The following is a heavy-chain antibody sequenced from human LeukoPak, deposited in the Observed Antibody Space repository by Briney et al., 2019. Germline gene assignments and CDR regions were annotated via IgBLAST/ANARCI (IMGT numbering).Heavy chain of an antibody. V-gene: IGHV1-46*01. CDR2: INPSGGGT. CDR1: GYTLTELS. Sequence: ASVKVSCKVSGYTLTELSMHWVRQAPGQGLEWMGIINPSGGGTSYAQKFQGRVTMTRDTSTSTVYMELSSLRSEDTAVYYCARGGTPVYYDFWSGSDYWGQGTLVTVSS. J-gene: IGHJ4*02. D-gene: IGHD3-3*01. CDR3: ARGGTPVYYDFWSGSDY.